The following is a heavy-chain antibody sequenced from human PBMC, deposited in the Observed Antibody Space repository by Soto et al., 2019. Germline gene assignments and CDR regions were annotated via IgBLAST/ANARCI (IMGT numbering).Heavy chain of an antibody. CDR3: ARQRRDFDY. Sequence: ASETLSLTCTVSGVSISSYYWSWIRQPPGKGLEWIGYIYYSGSTNYNPSLKSRVTISVDTSKNQFSLNLNSVTAADTAVYYCARQRRDFDYWGQGSLVTVSS. CDR1: GVSISSYY. V-gene: IGHV4-59*08. J-gene: IGHJ4*02. CDR2: IYYSGST.